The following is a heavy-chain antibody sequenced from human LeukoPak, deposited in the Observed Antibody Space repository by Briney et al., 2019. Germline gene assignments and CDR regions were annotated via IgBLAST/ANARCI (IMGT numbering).Heavy chain of an antibody. J-gene: IGHJ4*02. D-gene: IGHD6-19*01. CDR3: AKDKYSSGGDLDY. CDR1: GFTFSGYS. CDR2: ISWNSGSI. V-gene: IGHV3-9*01. Sequence: GGSLRLSCAGSGFTFSGYSMNWVRQAPGKGLEWVSGISWNSGSIGYADSVKGRFTISRDNAKNSLYLQMNSLRAEDTALYYCAKDKYSSGGDLDYWGQGTLVTVSS.